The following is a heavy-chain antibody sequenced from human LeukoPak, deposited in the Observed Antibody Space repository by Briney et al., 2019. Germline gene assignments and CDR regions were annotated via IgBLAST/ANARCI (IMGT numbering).Heavy chain of an antibody. D-gene: IGHD1-1*01. V-gene: IGHV3-66*02. Sequence: PGGSLRLSCVASGFSVSRKYMSWVRQAPGKGLEWVSVLFSGGSTHYVDSVRGRFTISRDESKNTLFLQMNSLRVEDTAVYYCVRSTLDAFDLWGQGTMVTVSS. CDR2: LFSGGST. CDR3: VRSTLDAFDL. CDR1: GFSVSRKY. J-gene: IGHJ3*01.